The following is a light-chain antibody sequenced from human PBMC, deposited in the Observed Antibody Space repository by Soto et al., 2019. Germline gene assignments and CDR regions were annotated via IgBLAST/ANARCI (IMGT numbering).Light chain of an antibody. CDR2: GAS. CDR3: QQYDTSPRT. J-gene: IGKJ1*01. CDR1: QTLRGRY. Sequence: PGEKASLTWRSSQTLRGRYLAWYQQKPGQAPRLLIYGASTRATGIPDRFSGSGSGTDFTLTISRLEPEDFAVYYCQQYDTSPRTFGQRSKVDIK. V-gene: IGKV3-20*01.